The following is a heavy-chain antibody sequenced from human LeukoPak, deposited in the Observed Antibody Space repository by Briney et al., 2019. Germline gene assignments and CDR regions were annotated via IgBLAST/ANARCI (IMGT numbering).Heavy chain of an antibody. Sequence: SETLSLTCTVSGGSISSYYWSWIRQPPGKGLEWLGSIYYSGSTYYNPSLKSRVTISVDTSKNQFSLKLSSVTAADTAVYYCARVAYYDFWSGYYKGEDWFDPWGQGTLVTVSS. CDR2: IYYSGST. CDR1: GGSISSYY. J-gene: IGHJ5*02. D-gene: IGHD3-3*01. V-gene: IGHV4-39*07. CDR3: ARVAYYDFWSGYYKGEDWFDP.